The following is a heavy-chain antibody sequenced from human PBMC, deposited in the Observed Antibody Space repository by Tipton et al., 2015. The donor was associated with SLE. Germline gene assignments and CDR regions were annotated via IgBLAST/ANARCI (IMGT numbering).Heavy chain of an antibody. CDR1: GGSISSFSYY. D-gene: IGHD5-24*01. V-gene: IGHV4-61*02. Sequence: TLSLTCSVSGGSISSFSYYWSWIRQPAGKGLEWIGRIYASGSTNYNPSLKSRVTISLDTSKNQVSLRLTSLTAADTAVYYCAREAVDKDGALDIWGQGTTVIVSS. CDR2: IYASGST. J-gene: IGHJ3*02. CDR3: AREAVDKDGALDI.